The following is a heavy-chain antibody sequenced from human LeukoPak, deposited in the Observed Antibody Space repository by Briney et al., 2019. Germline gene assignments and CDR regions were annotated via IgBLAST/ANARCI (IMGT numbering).Heavy chain of an antibody. D-gene: IGHD4-17*01. Sequence: GGSLRLSCAASGFTFSSYSMNRVRQAPGKGLEWVSSISSSSSYIYYADSVKGRFTISRDNSKNTLYLQMNSLRAEDTAVYYCATEVTVTTYFVFDYWGQGTLVTVSS. CDR3: ATEVTVTTYFVFDY. V-gene: IGHV3-21*01. CDR1: GFTFSSYS. J-gene: IGHJ4*02. CDR2: ISSSSSYI.